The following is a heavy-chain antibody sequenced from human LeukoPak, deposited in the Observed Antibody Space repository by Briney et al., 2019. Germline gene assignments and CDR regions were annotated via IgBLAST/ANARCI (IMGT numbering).Heavy chain of an antibody. V-gene: IGHV3-7*01. D-gene: IGHD7-27*01. Sequence: GGSLRLSCAASGFTFSSYSMSWIRQAPGKGLEWVANIKTDGSQISYVDSVKGRFTISRDNAKNSLYLQMNSLRAEDTAVYYCARDLNWETYWGQGTLVTVSS. CDR2: IKTDGSQI. CDR1: GFTFSSYS. CDR3: ARDLNWETY. J-gene: IGHJ4*02.